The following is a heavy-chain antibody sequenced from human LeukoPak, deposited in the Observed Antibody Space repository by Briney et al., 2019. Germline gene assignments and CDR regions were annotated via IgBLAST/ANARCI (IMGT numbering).Heavy chain of an antibody. Sequence: GGSLRLSCAASGFTVSSNYVSWVRQAPGKGLEWVSVIYSGGSTFYADSVKGRFTISRDNSKNTLYLQLNSLRAEDTAVYYCAKPQLTRSGYNYWGQGTLVTVSS. J-gene: IGHJ4*02. D-gene: IGHD3-3*01. CDR2: IYSGGST. CDR3: AKPQLTRSGYNY. CDR1: GFTVSSNY. V-gene: IGHV3-53*01.